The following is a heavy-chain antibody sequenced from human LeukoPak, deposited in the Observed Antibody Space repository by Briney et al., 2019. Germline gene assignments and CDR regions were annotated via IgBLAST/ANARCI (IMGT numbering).Heavy chain of an antibody. CDR3: ARGRQFGEENWFDP. CDR2: ISSSGSTI. Sequence: GGSLRLSCAASGFTFSSYEMNWVRQAPGKGLEWVSYISSSGSTIYYADSVKGRFTISRDNAKNSLYLQMNSLRAEDTAVYYCARGRQFGEENWFDPWGQGTLVTVSS. D-gene: IGHD3-10*01. J-gene: IGHJ5*02. V-gene: IGHV3-48*03. CDR1: GFTFSSYE.